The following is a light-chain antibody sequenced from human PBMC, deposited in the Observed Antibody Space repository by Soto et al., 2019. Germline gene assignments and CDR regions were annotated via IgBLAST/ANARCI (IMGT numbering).Light chain of an antibody. J-gene: IGKJ1*01. CDR1: QGIRND. V-gene: IGKV1-6*01. CDR3: QCYSSSPWT. CDR2: DAA. Sequence: AIHMTPSPSSLSASVGDRVTITCRASQGIRNDLGWYQQKPGKAPKLVIFDAASLQSGVPSRFSGSGSRTDFTLTITSLQPEDFATYYCQCYSSSPWTFGQGTKVDIK.